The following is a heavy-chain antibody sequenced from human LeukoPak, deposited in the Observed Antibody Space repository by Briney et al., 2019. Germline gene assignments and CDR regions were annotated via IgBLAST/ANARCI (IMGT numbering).Heavy chain of an antibody. D-gene: IGHD3-22*01. Sequence: PGGSLRLSCAASGFTFSDYSMNWVRQAPGKGLEWVSYISSSSSTVYYADSVKGRFTISRDNAKNSLYLQMNSLRAEDTAVYYCASPLYYDTRGFYYQVFDWGQGTLVTVSS. CDR1: GFTFSDYS. V-gene: IGHV3-48*04. J-gene: IGHJ4*02. CDR2: ISSSSSTV. CDR3: ASPLYYDTRGFYYQVFD.